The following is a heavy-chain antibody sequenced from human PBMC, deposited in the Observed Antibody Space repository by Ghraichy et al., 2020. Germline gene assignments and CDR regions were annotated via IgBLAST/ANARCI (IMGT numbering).Heavy chain of an antibody. CDR3: ARAPRQLITNHRGAWFDP. Sequence: ASVKVSCKASGYTFTSYGISWVRQAPGQGLEWMGWISAYNGNTNYAQKLQGRVTMTTDTSTSTAYMELRSLRSDDTAVYYCARAPRQLITNHRGAWFDPWGQGTLVTVSS. D-gene: IGHD3-22*01. J-gene: IGHJ5*02. CDR2: ISAYNGNT. CDR1: GYTFTSYG. V-gene: IGHV1-18*01.